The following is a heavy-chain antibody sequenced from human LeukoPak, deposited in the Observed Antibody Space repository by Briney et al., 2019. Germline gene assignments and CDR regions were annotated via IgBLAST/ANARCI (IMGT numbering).Heavy chain of an antibody. CDR3: ARHHRGDCSGDSCYHNWFDP. D-gene: IGHD2-15*01. CDR1: GYSFTNYW. V-gene: IGHV5-51*01. J-gene: IGHJ5*02. CDR2: IYPGDSET. Sequence: GESLKISCKGSGYSFTNYWLAWVRQMPGKGLEWMGIIYPGDSETRYSPSFQGQVTISADKSISTAYLQWSRLKATVTAMYYCARHHRGDCSGDSCYHNWFDPWGQGTLVTVSS.